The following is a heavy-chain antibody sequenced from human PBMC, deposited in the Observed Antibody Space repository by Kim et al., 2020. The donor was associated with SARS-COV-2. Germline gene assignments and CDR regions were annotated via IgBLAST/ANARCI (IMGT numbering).Heavy chain of an antibody. CDR1: GFTISTYW. CDR3: AKFFGDGLDV. D-gene: IGHD3-16*01. CDR2: IKSDGSDK. Sequence: GGSLRLSCAASGFTISTYWMNWVRQAPGKGLEWVANIKSDGSDKYYVDSVKGRFTISRDNAKNSLYLQMNSLRVEDTAVYYCAKFFGDGLDVWGQGTTVTVSS. V-gene: IGHV3-7*03. J-gene: IGHJ6*02.